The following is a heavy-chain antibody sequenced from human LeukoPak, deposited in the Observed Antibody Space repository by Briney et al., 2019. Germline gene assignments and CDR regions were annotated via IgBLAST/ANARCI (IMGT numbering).Heavy chain of an antibody. CDR3: ARDGRYCSGGSCYDESYFDY. D-gene: IGHD2-15*01. V-gene: IGHV3-21*01. J-gene: IGHJ4*02. Sequence: PGGSLRLSCAASGFTFSSYSMNWVRQAPGKGLEWVSSISSSSSYIYYADSVKGRFTISRDNAKNSLYLQMNSLRAEDTAVYYCARDGRYCSGGSCYDESYFDYWGQGTLVTVSS. CDR1: GFTFSSYS. CDR2: ISSSSSYI.